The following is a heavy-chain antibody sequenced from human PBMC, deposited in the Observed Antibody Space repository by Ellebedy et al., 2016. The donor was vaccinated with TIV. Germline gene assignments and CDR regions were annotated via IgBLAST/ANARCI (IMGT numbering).Heavy chain of an antibody. CDR2: IPYDGTNE. V-gene: IGHV3-30*03. Sequence: GGSLRLSCAASGFTFSKHWMSWVRQAPGKGLEWVALIPYDGTNEHHADSVKGRFTISRDNSKNVLYLQMNSLRGDDTAVYYCARNSHFDWSFYFDYWGQGALVTVSS. J-gene: IGHJ4*02. CDR3: ARNSHFDWSFYFDY. D-gene: IGHD3-9*01. CDR1: GFTFSKHW.